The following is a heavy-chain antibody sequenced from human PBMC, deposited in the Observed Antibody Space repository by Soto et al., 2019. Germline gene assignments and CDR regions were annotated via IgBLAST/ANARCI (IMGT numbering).Heavy chain of an antibody. CDR3: AGGGLMIPSIPTSPVDF. J-gene: IGHJ6*01. D-gene: IGHD3-16*01. V-gene: IGHV4-30-4*01. Sequence: QVQLRESGPGLVKPSQTLSLTCTVSGDTIYSDNYYWTWIRQPPGRGLEFIAYIYYSGKTYYNPSLTSRTIISVATSKNQFSPRLSSVAAADTAVYFCAGGGLMIPSIPTSPVDFWG. CDR2: IYYSGKT. CDR1: GDTIYSDNYY.